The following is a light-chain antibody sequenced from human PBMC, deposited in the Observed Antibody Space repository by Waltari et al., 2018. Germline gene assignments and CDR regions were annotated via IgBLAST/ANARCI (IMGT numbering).Light chain of an antibody. CDR3: CSYAASAPTLV. CDR1: RNNVWSSDL. Sequence: QSALTQPASVSGSPGQSITLRCTGTRNNVWSSDLVSLYQFRQGVVPKLLIYEVIKRSSGVSDRFSGSKADNTASLTIFRLQAEDEAAYYCCSYAASAPTLVFGGGTNLTVL. CDR2: EVI. J-gene: IGLJ3*02. V-gene: IGLV2-23*02.